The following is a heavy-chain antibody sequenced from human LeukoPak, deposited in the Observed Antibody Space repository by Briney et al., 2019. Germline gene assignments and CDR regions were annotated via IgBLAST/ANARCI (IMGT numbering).Heavy chain of an antibody. CDR1: GYSLTGYY. Sequence: ASVKVSCKASGYSLTGYYMHWLRQAPGQGLEWMGWINPNSGDTGYAQKFQGRVTMTRDMSISTIYMELTRLRSDDTALYYCARWDGYSSSPDYWGQGTLVTVS. CDR3: ARWDGYSSSPDY. CDR2: INPNSGDT. J-gene: IGHJ4*02. D-gene: IGHD6-13*01. V-gene: IGHV1-2*02.